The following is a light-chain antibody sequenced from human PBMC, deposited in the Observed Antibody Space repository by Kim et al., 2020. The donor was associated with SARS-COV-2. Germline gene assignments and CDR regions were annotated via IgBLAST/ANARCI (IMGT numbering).Light chain of an antibody. Sequence: LARGERATLSCRASRSVRGNLAWYQQKPGQAPRLVISDASNRATGIPARFSGSGSGTDFPLTISSLEPEDFAVYYCQQRGNWPGTFGQGTKLEIK. J-gene: IGKJ2*01. V-gene: IGKV3-11*01. CDR3: QQRGNWPGT. CDR1: RSVRGN. CDR2: DAS.